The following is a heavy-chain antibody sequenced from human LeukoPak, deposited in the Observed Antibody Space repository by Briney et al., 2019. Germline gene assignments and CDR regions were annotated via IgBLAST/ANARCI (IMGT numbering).Heavy chain of an antibody. V-gene: IGHV3-30*01. CDR1: GFTFSSYA. J-gene: IGHJ5*02. CDR2: ISYDGSNK. D-gene: IGHD2-2*01. CDR3: ARDQLRAAAALGP. Sequence: PRGSLRLSCAASGFTFSSYAMHWVRQAPGKGLEWVAVISYDGSNKYYAGSVKGRFTISRDNSKNTLYLQMKSLRAEDTAVYYCARDQLRAAAALGPWGQGTLVTVSS.